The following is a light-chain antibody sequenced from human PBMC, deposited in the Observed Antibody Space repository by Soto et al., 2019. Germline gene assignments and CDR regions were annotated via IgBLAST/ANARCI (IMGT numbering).Light chain of an antibody. CDR2: AAS. Sequence: ILLTQSPSSLSASVGDRVTITCRASQGIDTSLAWYQQKPGKAPKLLIYAASNFQSGVPSRFSGSGSGIHFTLTISSLQPEDFATYYCQQLHGYPITFGQGTRLEI. CDR3: QQLHGYPIT. CDR1: QGIDTS. J-gene: IGKJ5*01. V-gene: IGKV1-9*01.